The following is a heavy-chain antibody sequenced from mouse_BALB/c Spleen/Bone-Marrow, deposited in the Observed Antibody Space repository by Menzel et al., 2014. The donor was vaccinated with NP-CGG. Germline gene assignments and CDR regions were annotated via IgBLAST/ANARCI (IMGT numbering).Heavy chain of an antibody. J-gene: IGHJ2*01. CDR2: IYYSGTI. Sequence: LLESGPGLVKPSQTVSLTCTVTGISITTGNYRWSWIRQFPGNKLEWIGYIYYSGTITYNPSLTSRTTITRDTSKNQFFLEMNSLTAEDTATYYCARELYYFDYWGQGTTLTVSS. CDR1: GISITTGNYR. CDR3: ARELYYFDY. V-gene: IGHV3-5*02.